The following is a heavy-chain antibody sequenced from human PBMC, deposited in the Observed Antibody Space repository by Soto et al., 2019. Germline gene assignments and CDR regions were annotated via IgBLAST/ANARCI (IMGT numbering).Heavy chain of an antibody. Sequence: PGGSLRLSCAASGFTFSSYGMHWVRQAPGKGLEWVAVISYDGSNKYYADSVKGRFTISRDNSKNTLYLQMNSLRAEDTAVYYCAKEPDYSNYHDTLGYYYYGMDVWGQGTTVTVSS. D-gene: IGHD4-4*01. CDR1: GFTFSSYG. CDR3: AKEPDYSNYHDTLGYYYYGMDV. CDR2: ISYDGSNK. J-gene: IGHJ6*02. V-gene: IGHV3-30*18.